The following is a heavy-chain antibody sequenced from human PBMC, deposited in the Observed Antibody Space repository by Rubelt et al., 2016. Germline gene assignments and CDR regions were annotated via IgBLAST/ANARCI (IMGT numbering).Heavy chain of an antibody. V-gene: IGHV1-18*01. J-gene: IGHJ4*02. D-gene: IGHD4-23*01. CDR1: GYTFTSYG. Sequence: QVQLVQSGAEVKKPGASVKVSCKASGYTFTSYGISWVRQAPGQGLEWMGWISAYHGNTNYAQKVTGRGTMTTATSKSTAYIVLRSLGSDDTAVYYCAIDVGGNSVLYYFDYWGQGTLVTVSS. CDR3: AIDVGGNSVLYYFDY. CDR2: ISAYHGNT.